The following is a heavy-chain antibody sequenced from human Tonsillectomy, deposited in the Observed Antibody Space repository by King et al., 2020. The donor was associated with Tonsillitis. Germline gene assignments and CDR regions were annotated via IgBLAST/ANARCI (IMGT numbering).Heavy chain of an antibody. D-gene: IGHD2-2*02. J-gene: IGHJ6*02. Sequence: VQLVESGGGVVQPGRSLRLSCAASGFSFGSHAMHWVRQAPGKGLEWVAVISYDGSNKYNAVSVKGRFTISRDNSKNTLYLQMNSLRAEDTAMFYCARGVVPDAIPRGYGMDVWGPGSTDTVSS. CDR2: ISYDGSNK. CDR1: GFSFGSHA. V-gene: IGHV3-30-3*01. CDR3: ARGVVPDAIPRGYGMDV.